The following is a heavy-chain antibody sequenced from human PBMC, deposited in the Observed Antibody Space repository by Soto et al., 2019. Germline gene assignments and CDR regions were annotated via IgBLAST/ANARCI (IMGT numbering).Heavy chain of an antibody. V-gene: IGHV5-10-1*01. CDR1: GYSCAGYW. D-gene: IGHD3-22*01. CDR2: IDPSDSQT. Sequence: PGESLKISCKGSGYSCAGYWITWVRPKPGKGLEWMGRIDPSDSQTYYSPSFRGHVTISVTKSITTVFLQWSSLRASDTAMYYCARQIYDSDTGPNFQYYFDSWGQGTPVTVSS. CDR3: ARQIYDSDTGPNFQYYFDS. J-gene: IGHJ4*02.